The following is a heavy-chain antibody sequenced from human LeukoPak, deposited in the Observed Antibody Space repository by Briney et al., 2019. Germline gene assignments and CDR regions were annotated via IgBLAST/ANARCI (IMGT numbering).Heavy chain of an antibody. CDR3: ARLNYYCGMDV. J-gene: IGHJ6*01. V-gene: IGHV4-39*07. CDR2: ISYSGTT. Sequence: SETLSLTCSVSGASITTSNFYWGWIRQSPGKGLEWIGHISYSGTTFYSPSLKSRVIISVDTSRNQFSLRLTSVTAADTAIYYCARLNYYCGMDVWGQGTTATVSS. CDR1: GASITTSNFY.